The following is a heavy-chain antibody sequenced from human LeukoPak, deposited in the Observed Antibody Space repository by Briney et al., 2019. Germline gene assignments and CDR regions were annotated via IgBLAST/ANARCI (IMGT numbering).Heavy chain of an antibody. D-gene: IGHD3-22*01. Sequence: ASVKVSCKASGYTFTSYGISWVRQAPGQGLEWMGWINPNSGGTNYAQKFQGRVTMTRDTSISTAYMELSRLRSDDTAVYYCARGPAEVINHWGQGTLVTVSS. CDR3: ARGPAEVINH. CDR1: GYTFTSYG. V-gene: IGHV1-2*02. J-gene: IGHJ5*02. CDR2: INPNSGGT.